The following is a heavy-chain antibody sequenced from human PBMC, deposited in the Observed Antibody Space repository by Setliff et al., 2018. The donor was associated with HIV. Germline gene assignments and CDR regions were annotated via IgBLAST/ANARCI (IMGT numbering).Heavy chain of an antibody. CDR2: IYPGDSDT. V-gene: IGHV5-51*01. D-gene: IGHD4-17*01. J-gene: IGHJ1*01. CDR3: ATWTRAETSENFQH. CDR1: GYSFTIYW. Sequence: PGESLKISCKASGYSFTIYWIGWVRQMPGKGLEWMGVIYPGDSDTRYRPSFQGQVTLSADKSITTAYVQWSSLKASDTAMYYCATWTRAETSENFQHWGQGTLVTVSS.